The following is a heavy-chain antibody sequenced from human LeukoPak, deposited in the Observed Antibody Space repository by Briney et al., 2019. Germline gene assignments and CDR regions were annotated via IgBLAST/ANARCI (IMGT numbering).Heavy chain of an antibody. V-gene: IGHV4-59*01. Sequence: PSETLSLTCTVSGGSISSYYWSWIRQPPGKGLEWIGYIYYSGSTNYNPSLKSRVTISVDTSKNQFSLKLSSVTAADTAVYYCARDSEGSSWPFDYWGQGTLVTVSS. CDR1: GGSISSYY. CDR3: ARDSEGSSWPFDY. J-gene: IGHJ4*02. D-gene: IGHD6-13*01. CDR2: IYYSGST.